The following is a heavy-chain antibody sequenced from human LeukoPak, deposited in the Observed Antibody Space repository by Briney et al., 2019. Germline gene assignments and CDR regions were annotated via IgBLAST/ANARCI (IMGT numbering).Heavy chain of an antibody. CDR3: AKNRGANYYNYYLDL. D-gene: IGHD4/OR15-4a*01. CDR2: IGGGGGDT. CDR1: GFTFSTYA. Sequence: GGSLRLSCAASGFTFSTYAMSWVRQAPGKGLEWLSTIGGGGGDTFYADSVKGRFTVSIDNSKNTLYLHMSSLRPEDTAVYLCAKNRGANYYNYYLDLWGKGPTVTVSS. J-gene: IGHJ6*03. V-gene: IGHV3-23*01.